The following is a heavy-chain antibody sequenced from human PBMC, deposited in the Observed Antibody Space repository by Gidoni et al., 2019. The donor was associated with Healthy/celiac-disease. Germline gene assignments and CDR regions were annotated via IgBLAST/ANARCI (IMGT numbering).Heavy chain of an antibody. CDR3: ARGFVARGVIFDY. D-gene: IGHD3-10*01. J-gene: IGHJ4*02. Sequence: QVQLQESGPGLVKPSQTLSLTCTVSGGSISSGSYYWSWIRQPAGKGLEWIGRIYTSGSTNYNPSLKSRVTISVDTSKNQFSLKLSSVTAADTAVYYCARGFVARGVIFDYWGQGTLVTVSS. CDR2: IYTSGST. CDR1: GGSISSGSYY. V-gene: IGHV4-61*02.